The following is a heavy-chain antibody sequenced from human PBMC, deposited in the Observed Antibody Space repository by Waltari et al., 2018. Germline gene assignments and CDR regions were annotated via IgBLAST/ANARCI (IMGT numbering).Heavy chain of an antibody. D-gene: IGHD5-12*01. V-gene: IGHV3-30*02. CDR2: TRFDGINK. CDR3: AREDIVSATQWRGNQYRGNCGYDL. CDR1: GFTFSIYG. J-gene: IGHJ4*01. Sequence: QVYLVESGGGVVQPGDSLRLSCESSGFTFSIYGMHWVRPAPGNGLEWVAFTRFDGINKHYADSVRGRFTSSRDNSKNTLYLQMNSLRSEDAAVYYCAREDIVSATQWRGNQYRGNCGYDLWGQGTLVSVSS.